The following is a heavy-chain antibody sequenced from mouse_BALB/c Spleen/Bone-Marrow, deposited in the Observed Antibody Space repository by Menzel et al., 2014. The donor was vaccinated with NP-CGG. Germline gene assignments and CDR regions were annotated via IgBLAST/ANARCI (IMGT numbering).Heavy chain of an antibody. J-gene: IGHJ3*01. CDR2: IDPANGNT. D-gene: IGHD1-1*01. CDR1: GFNIKDTY. Sequence: EVQLQQSGAELVKPGASVKLSCTAPGFNIKDTYMHWVKQRPEQGLEWIGRIDPANGNTKYDPKFQGKATITADTSSNTAYLQLSSLTSEDTAVYYCASYYYGSYGFAYWGQGTLVTVSA. CDR3: ASYYYGSYGFAY. V-gene: IGHV14-3*02.